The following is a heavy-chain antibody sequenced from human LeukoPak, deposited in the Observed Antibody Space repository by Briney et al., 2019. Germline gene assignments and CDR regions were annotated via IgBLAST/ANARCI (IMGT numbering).Heavy chain of an antibody. D-gene: IGHD3-22*01. CDR3: ARHYYDSSGYFYFDY. CDR2: IYT. CDR1: GYSFTSNW. J-gene: IGHJ4*02. Sequence: GESLKISRKGSGYSFTSNWIGWVRQMPGKGLEWMGIIYTRYSPSFQGQVTISADKSISTAYLQWSSLEASDTAMYYCARHYYDSSGYFYFDYWGQGTLVTVSS. V-gene: IGHV5-51*01.